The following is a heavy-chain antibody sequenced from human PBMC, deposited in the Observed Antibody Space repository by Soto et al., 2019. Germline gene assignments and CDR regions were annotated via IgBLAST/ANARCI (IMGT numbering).Heavy chain of an antibody. CDR1: GGSFSGYY. Sequence: PSETLSLTCAVYGGSFSGYYWSWIRQPPGKGLEWIGEINHSGSTNYNPSLKSRVTISVDTSKNQFSLKLSSVTAEDTAVYYCARDRNDILTGYYSDWFDPWGQGTLVNVSS. CDR3: ARDRNDILTGYYSDWFDP. CDR2: INHSGST. J-gene: IGHJ5*02. V-gene: IGHV4-34*01. D-gene: IGHD3-9*01.